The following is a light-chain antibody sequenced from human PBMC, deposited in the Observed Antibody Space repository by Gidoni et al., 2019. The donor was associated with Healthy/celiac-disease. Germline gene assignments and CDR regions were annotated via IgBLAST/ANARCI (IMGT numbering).Light chain of an antibody. CDR1: QSISSW. CDR3: QQYNSYTYT. CDR2: DAS. V-gene: IGKV1-5*01. Sequence: DINVNKSPSTLSASVGDRVTITCRASQSISSWLAWYQQKQGKAPKLLIYDASSLESGVPSRFSGSGSGTEFTLTSSSLQPDDFATYYCQQYNSYTYTFGQGTKLEIK. J-gene: IGKJ2*01.